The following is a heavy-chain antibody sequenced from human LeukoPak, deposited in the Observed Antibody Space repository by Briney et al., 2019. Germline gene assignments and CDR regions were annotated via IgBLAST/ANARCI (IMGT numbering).Heavy chain of an antibody. J-gene: IGHJ4*02. V-gene: IGHV1-2*02. D-gene: IGHD2-21*02. Sequence: GGSLRLSCAASGFTFSGYGMHWVRQAPGQGLEWMGWINPNSGGTNYAQKFQGRVTMTRDTSISTAYMELSRLRSDDTAVYYCARKEYCGGDCYSGSFDYWGQGTLVTVSS. CDR1: GFTFSGYG. CDR2: INPNSGGT. CDR3: ARKEYCGGDCYSGSFDY.